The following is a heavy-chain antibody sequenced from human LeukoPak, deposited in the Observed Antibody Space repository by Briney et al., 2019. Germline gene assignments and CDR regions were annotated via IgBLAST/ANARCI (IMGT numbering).Heavy chain of an antibody. D-gene: IGHD3-10*01. J-gene: IGHJ4*02. CDR2: IYYGGST. V-gene: IGHV4-39*07. CDR3: ARAWRAMGFGESPYYFDY. Sequence: SQTLSLTCTVSGGSISSGGYYWGWIRQPPGKGLEYIGSIYYGGSTYYNPSLKSRVTISIDTSKNHFSLKLTSVTAADTAVYHCARAWRAMGFGESPYYFDYWGQGTLVTVSS. CDR1: GGSISSGGYY.